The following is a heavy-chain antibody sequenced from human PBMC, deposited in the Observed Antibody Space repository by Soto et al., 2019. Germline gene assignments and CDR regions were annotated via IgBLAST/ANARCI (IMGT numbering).Heavy chain of an antibody. Sequence: GGSLXLSCAASGFTFSNAWMNWVRQAPGKGLEWVGRIKSKTDGGTTDYAAPVKGRFTISRDDSKNTLYLQMNSLKTEDTAVYYCTTMSGSYAAYYYYYGMDVWGQVTTVTVSS. CDR2: IKSKTDGGTT. J-gene: IGHJ6*02. CDR1: GFTFSNAW. D-gene: IGHD1-26*01. CDR3: TTMSGSYAAYYYYYGMDV. V-gene: IGHV3-15*07.